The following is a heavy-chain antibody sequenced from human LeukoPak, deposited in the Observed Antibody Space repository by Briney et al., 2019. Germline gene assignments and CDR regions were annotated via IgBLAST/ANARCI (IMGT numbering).Heavy chain of an antibody. CDR3: ARDYGDYGYYFVC. CDR1: GYSFTSYG. J-gene: IGHJ4*02. Sequence: ASVKVSCKASGYSFTSYGISWVRQAPGQGLEWMGWISAYNDNTNYAQKLQGRVTMTTDTSTSTAYMELWSLRSDDTAVYYCARDYGDYGYYFVCWGQGTLVTVSS. V-gene: IGHV1-18*01. CDR2: ISAYNDNT. D-gene: IGHD4-17*01.